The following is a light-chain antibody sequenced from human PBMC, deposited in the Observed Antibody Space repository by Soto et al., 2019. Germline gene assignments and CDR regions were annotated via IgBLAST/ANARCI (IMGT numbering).Light chain of an antibody. CDR2: DAS. Sequence: EIVLTQSPATLSLSPGERATLSCRASQSINRHLAWYRQKPGQAPRLLIYDASNRATGIPARFSGSGSGTDFTLTIRSLEPEDFAIYYFQQYFTYPWTFAQGTKVEIK. V-gene: IGKV3-11*01. J-gene: IGKJ1*01. CDR3: QQYFTYPWT. CDR1: QSINRH.